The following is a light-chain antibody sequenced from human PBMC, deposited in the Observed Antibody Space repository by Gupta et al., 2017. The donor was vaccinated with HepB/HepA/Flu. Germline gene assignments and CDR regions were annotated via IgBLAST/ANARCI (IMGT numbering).Light chain of an antibody. CDR3: SSYTSSSTRVV. V-gene: IGLV2-14*03. CDR1: SSDVGGYNY. J-gene: IGLJ2*01. Sequence: SALTQPASVSGSPGQSITISCTGTSSDVGGYNYVSGYQQHPGKAPKLVIYDVSNRPSGVSNRFSGSKSGNTASLTISGLQAEDEADYYCSSYTSSSTRVVFGGGTKLTVL. CDR2: DVS.